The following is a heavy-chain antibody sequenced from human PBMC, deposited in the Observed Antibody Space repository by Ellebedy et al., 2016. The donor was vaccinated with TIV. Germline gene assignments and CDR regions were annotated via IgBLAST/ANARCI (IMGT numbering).Heavy chain of an antibody. CDR1: GFTFGSYG. CDR3: AKEGYFHLDYAMDV. CDR2: ISYNGGNK. V-gene: IGHV3-30*18. J-gene: IGHJ6*02. Sequence: GESLKISCAASGFTFGSYGMHWVRQAPGKGLEWVAVISYNGGNKYYMDSVKVRFTISRDNSNNTLYLQMNSLRVEDTAVYYCAKEGYFHLDYAMDVWGQGTTVTVSS. D-gene: IGHD6-13*01.